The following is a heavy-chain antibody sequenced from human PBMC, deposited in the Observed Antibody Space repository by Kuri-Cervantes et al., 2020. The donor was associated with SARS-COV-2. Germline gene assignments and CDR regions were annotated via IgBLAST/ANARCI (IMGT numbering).Heavy chain of an antibody. CDR2: ISSSSSTI. V-gene: IGHV3-48*02. CDR3: ARDGSDDFWSGHELGMDV. Sequence: LSLTCAASGFTFSSYEFMWVRQAPGKGLEWVSYISSSSSTIYYADSVKGRFTISRDNAKNSLYLQMNSLRDEDTAVYYCARDGSDDFWSGHELGMDVWGQGTTVTVSS. D-gene: IGHD3-3*01. CDR1: GFTFSSYE. J-gene: IGHJ6*02.